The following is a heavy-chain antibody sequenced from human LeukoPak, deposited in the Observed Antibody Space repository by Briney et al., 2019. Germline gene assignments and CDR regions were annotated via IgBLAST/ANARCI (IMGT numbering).Heavy chain of an antibody. V-gene: IGHV3-74*01. Sequence: GGSLRLSCAASGLTFSSYWMHWVRQAPGKGLVWVSRINSDGSSTSYADSVKGRFTISRDNAKNTLYLQMNSLRAEDTAVYYCARRSSGSPPYYFGYWGQGTLVTVTS. CDR3: ARRSSGSPPYYFGY. CDR1: GLTFSSYW. J-gene: IGHJ4*02. CDR2: INSDGSST. D-gene: IGHD1-26*01.